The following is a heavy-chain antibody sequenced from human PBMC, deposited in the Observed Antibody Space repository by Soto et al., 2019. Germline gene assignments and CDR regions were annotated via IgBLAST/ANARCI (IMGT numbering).Heavy chain of an antibody. D-gene: IGHD6-19*01. J-gene: IGHJ4*02. CDR3: ARSGWSWSGFAY. CDR2: IYYSGST. V-gene: IGHV4-59*01. CDR1: GGSISSYY. Sequence: SETLSLTCTVSGGSISSYYWSWIRQPPGKGLEWIGYIYYSGSTNYNPSLKSRVTISVDTSKNQFSLKLSSVTAADTAVYYCARSGWSWSGFAYWGQGTRVTVSS.